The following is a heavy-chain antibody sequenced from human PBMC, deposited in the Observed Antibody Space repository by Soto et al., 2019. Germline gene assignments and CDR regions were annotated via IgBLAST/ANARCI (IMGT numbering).Heavy chain of an antibody. Sequence: ASVKGSCRASGYTFTSYGISWVRQAPGQGLEWMGWISAYNGNTNYAQKLQGRVTMTTGTSTSTAYMELRSLRSDDTAVYYCERDIPSTYSSSIVFYYYYGIDVWRQGTTVTVSS. D-gene: IGHD6-6*01. CDR2: ISAYNGNT. CDR1: GYTFTSYG. CDR3: ERDIPSTYSSSIVFYYYYGIDV. V-gene: IGHV1-18*01. J-gene: IGHJ6*02.